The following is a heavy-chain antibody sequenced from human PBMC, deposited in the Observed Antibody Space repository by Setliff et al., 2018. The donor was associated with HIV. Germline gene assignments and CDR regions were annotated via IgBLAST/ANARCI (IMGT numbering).Heavy chain of an antibody. Sequence: GASVKVSCKASGYTFSSYGISWVRQAPGQGLEWMGWISGYNGNTKYVQKLQGRVTMTTDTSTRTVYMELRSLRHDDTAEYFCARVPCRSAWFSGGHDAFDVWGQGTMVTVSS. CDR3: ARVPCRSAWFSGGHDAFDV. J-gene: IGHJ3*01. D-gene: IGHD6-19*01. V-gene: IGHV1-18*01. CDR1: GYTFSSYG. CDR2: ISGYNGNT.